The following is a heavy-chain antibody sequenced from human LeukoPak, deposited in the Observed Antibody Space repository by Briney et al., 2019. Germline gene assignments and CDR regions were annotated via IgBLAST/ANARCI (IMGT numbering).Heavy chain of an antibody. Sequence: GGSLRLSCAVSGYSFSDCHMNWVRQAPGKGLEWVSYLSRRGERILYADSVKGRFTISRDNAKNSLYLQMNNLRAEDTAMYYCARDCDLGYGNDYWGQGTLVTVSS. V-gene: IGHV3-48*04. J-gene: IGHJ4*02. CDR1: GYSFSDCH. D-gene: IGHD5-18*01. CDR3: ARDCDLGYGNDY. CDR2: LSRRGERI.